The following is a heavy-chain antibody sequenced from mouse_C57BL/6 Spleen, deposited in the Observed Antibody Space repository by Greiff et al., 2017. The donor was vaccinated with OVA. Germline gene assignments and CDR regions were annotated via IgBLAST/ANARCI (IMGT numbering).Heavy chain of an antibody. V-gene: IGHV1-53*01. CDR1: GYTFTSYW. CDR2: INPSNGGT. CDR3: ARSGDYGAWFAD. D-gene: IGHD2-4*01. J-gene: IGHJ3*01. Sequence: QVQLQQSGTELVKPGASVKLSCKASGYTFTSYWMHWVKQRPGQGLEWIGNINPSNGGTNYNEKFKSKATLSVDKSSSTAYMQLSSLTSEDSAVYYCARSGDYGAWFADWGQGTLVTVSA.